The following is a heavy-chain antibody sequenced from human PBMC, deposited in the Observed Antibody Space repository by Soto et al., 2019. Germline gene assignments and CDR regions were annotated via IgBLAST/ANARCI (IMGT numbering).Heavy chain of an antibody. V-gene: IGHV3-30*03. CDR2: ISHHGSTK. CDR1: GFTFSNNG. CDR3: ARDLSLSWSFDY. J-gene: IGHJ4*02. Sequence: GGSLRLSCAASGFTFSNNGMHWVRQAPGKGLEWVAVISHHGSTKQYADSVKGRFTISRDDSKNTLYLQMNSLTAEDTAVYYCARDLSLSWSFDYWGQGSLVTVSS.